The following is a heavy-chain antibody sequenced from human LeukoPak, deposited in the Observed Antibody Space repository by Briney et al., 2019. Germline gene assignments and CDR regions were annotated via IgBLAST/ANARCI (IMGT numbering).Heavy chain of an antibody. Sequence: GGSLRLSCAASGYTFSIYWMNWIRQAPGKGLEWVASIKQDGSETYYMESVQGRFTISRDNDMNFLYLQLSSLRAEDTAVYYCTRENSGSLSLEYWGQGTLVTVSS. CDR2: IKQDGSET. CDR1: GYTFSIYW. CDR3: TRENSGSLSLEY. D-gene: IGHD1-26*01. J-gene: IGHJ4*02. V-gene: IGHV3-7*01.